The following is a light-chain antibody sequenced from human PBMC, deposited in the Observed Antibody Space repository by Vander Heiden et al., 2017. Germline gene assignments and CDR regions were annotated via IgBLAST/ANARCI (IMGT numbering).Light chain of an antibody. Sequence: EIVLTLSPATLSLSPGERATLSCRASQSVSSYLAWYQQKPGQAPRLLIYDASNRATGIPARFSGSGSGTDFTLTISSLGPEDFAVYYCQQRSNWPPGLTFGGGTKVEIK. J-gene: IGKJ4*01. CDR3: QQRSNWPPGLT. CDR2: DAS. V-gene: IGKV3-11*01. CDR1: QSVSSY.